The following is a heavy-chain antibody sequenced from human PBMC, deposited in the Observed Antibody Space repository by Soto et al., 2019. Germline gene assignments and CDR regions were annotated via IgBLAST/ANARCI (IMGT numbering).Heavy chain of an antibody. V-gene: IGHV3-30-3*01. J-gene: IGHJ4*02. CDR3: GRCTSTSCHLGSDY. Sequence: PWWSLRLSCSASVFTFSRYAMNWFRQAPGKGLEWVALISYDGSNKYYADSVRGRFTISRDSSTNTLFLQMNSLRAADTAVYYCGRCTSTSCHLGSDYWGQGTLVTVSS. CDR2: ISYDGSNK. D-gene: IGHD2-2*01. CDR1: VFTFSRYA.